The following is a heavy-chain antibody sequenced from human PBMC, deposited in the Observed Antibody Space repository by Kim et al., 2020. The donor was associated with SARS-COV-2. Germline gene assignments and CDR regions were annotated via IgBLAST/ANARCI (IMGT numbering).Heavy chain of an antibody. D-gene: IGHD3-22*01. CDR1: GYSFTSYW. Sequence: GESLKISCKGSGYSFTSYWISWVRQMPGKGLEWMGRIDPSDSYTNYSPSFQGHVTISTDKSISTAYLQWSSLKASDTAMYYCARQNSITMIVVANHYGMDVWGQGTTVTVSS. J-gene: IGHJ6*02. CDR3: ARQNSITMIVVANHYGMDV. V-gene: IGHV5-10-1*01. CDR2: IDPSDSYT.